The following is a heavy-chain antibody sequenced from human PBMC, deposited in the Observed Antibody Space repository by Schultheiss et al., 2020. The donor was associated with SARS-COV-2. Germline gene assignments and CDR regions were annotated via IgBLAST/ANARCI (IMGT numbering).Heavy chain of an antibody. D-gene: IGHD4-17*01. J-gene: IGHJ4*02. Sequence: GESLKISCAASGFTVSHNYMIWVRQAPGKGLEWVSAISGSGGSTYYADSVKGRFTISRDNSKNTLYLQMNSLTTEDTAVYYCARDPTLDYGDYDYWGQGTLVTVSS. V-gene: IGHV3-23*01. CDR2: ISGSGGST. CDR1: GFTVSHNY. CDR3: ARDPTLDYGDYDY.